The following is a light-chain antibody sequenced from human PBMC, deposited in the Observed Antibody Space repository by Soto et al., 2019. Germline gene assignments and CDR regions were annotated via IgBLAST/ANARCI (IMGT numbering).Light chain of an antibody. Sequence: DIQMTQSPSTLSPSVGDRVTITCRASQNIVNWLAWYQQKPGKAPKILIYGASTLERGVPSRLSGSGSGTEFTLTITILQPDYFATYYCQQYNTYSVTFGQGTRLEIK. J-gene: IGKJ5*01. CDR1: QNIVNW. V-gene: IGKV1-5*01. CDR3: QQYNTYSVT. CDR2: GAS.